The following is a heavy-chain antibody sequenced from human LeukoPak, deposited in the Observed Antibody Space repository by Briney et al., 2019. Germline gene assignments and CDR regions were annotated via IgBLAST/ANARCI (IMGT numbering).Heavy chain of an antibody. CDR2: IYHSGST. Sequence: KSSETLSLTCAVSGYSISSGYYCGWIRQPPGKGLEWIGSIYHSGSTYYNPSLKSRVTISVDTSKNQFSLKLSSVTAADTAVYYCAREWGTAVRVPDPWGQGTLVTVSS. CDR1: GYSISSGYY. D-gene: IGHD4-23*01. CDR3: AREWGTAVRVPDP. J-gene: IGHJ5*02. V-gene: IGHV4-38-2*02.